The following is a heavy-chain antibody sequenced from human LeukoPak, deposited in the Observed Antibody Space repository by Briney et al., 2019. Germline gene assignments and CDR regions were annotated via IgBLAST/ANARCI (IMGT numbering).Heavy chain of an antibody. D-gene: IGHD2-2*01. CDR3: ARRHCSSTSCHYYMDV. Sequence: SEALSLTCTGSGGSISSYYWSWIRQPPGKGLEWIGYIYNSGSTNYNHSLKSRVTISVDTSKNQFSLKLSSVTAADTAVYYCARRHCSSTSCHYYMDVWGKGTTVTVAS. CDR2: IYNSGST. CDR1: GGSISSYY. J-gene: IGHJ6*03. V-gene: IGHV4-59*08.